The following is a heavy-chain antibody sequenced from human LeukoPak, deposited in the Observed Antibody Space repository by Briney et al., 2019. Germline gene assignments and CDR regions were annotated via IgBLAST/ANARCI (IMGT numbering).Heavy chain of an antibody. CDR1: GSTFSGYE. CDR3: ARVLRFLRYFDY. V-gene: IGHV3-48*03. J-gene: IGHJ4*02. CDR2: ISSSGSTI. Sequence: GGSLRLSCAASGSTFSGYEMNWVRQAPGKGLEWVSYISSSGSTIYYADSVKGRFTISRDNAKNSLYLQMNSLRAEDTAVYYCARVLRFLRYFDYWGQGTLVTVSS. D-gene: IGHD3-3*01.